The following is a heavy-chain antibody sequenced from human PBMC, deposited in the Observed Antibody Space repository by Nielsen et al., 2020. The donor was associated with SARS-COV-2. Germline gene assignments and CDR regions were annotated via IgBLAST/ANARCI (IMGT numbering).Heavy chain of an antibody. D-gene: IGHD6-13*01. CDR1: GYSFNAYY. CDR3: ARCRQIAARYYGMEV. V-gene: IGHV1-2*02. Sequence: ASVKVSCKASGYSFNAYYIHWVRQAPGQGLEWMGWFNPSSGGTKYAQKFQGRVTTTRDMSVNTAYMELSGLTSDDTAVYYCARCRQIAARYYGMEVWGQGTTVTVSS. J-gene: IGHJ6*02. CDR2: FNPSSGGT.